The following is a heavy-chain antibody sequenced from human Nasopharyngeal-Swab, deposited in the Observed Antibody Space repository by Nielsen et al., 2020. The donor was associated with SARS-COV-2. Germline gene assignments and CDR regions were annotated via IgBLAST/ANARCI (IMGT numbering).Heavy chain of an antibody. CDR1: GFTFSSYG. J-gene: IGHJ4*02. D-gene: IGHD6-13*01. CDR3: ARKPPQQLVGGEFDY. Sequence: GESLKISCAASGFTFSSYGMHWVRQAPGKGLEWVANIKQDGSEKYYVDSVKGRFTISRDNAKNSLYLQMNSLRAEDTAVYYCARKPPQQLVGGEFDYWGQGTLVTVSS. V-gene: IGHV3-7*01. CDR2: IKQDGSEK.